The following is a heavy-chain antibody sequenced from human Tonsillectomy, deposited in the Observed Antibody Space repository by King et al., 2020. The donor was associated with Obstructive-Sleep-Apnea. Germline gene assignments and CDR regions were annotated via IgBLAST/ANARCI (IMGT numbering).Heavy chain of an antibody. D-gene: IGHD3-22*01. Sequence: QLQESGPGLVKPSETLSLTCTVSGGSISNYYWSWIRQPPGKGLEWIGYIDYSGSTNYNPSLKSRATISVDTSKNQFSLKLRSVTAAEPAVYFCARHGETFYYGSSNYYICDYWGQGTLVTVSS. V-gene: IGHV4-59*08. CDR1: GGSISNYY. CDR3: ARHGETFYYGSSNYYICDY. J-gene: IGHJ4*02. CDR2: IDYSGST.